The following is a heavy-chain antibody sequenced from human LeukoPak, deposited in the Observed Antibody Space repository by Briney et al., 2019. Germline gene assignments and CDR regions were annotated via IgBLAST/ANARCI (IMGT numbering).Heavy chain of an antibody. CDR2: IIPIFGTA. D-gene: IGHD6-19*01. Sequence: SVKVSCKASGGTFGSYAISWLRQAPGQGLEWMGGIIPIFGTANYAQKFQGRVTITADESTSTAYMELSSLRSEDTAVYYCAREEAVAGTLDYWGQGTLVTVSS. CDR1: GGTFGSYA. CDR3: AREEAVAGTLDY. V-gene: IGHV1-69*13. J-gene: IGHJ4*02.